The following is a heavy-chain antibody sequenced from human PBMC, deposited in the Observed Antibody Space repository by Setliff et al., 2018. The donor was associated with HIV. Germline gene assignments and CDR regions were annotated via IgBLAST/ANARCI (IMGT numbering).Heavy chain of an antibody. V-gene: IGHV3-7*01. CDR1: GFTFSSYW. D-gene: IGHD6-13*01. J-gene: IGHJ4*02. CDR2: IKQDGSEK. Sequence: GGSLRLSCAASGFTFSSYWMSWVRQAPGKGLEWVANIKQDGSEKYYVDSVKGRFTISRDNAKNSLYLQMNSLRAEDTAVYYCARDGYSSSWYVISGSFDYWGQGILVTVSS. CDR3: ARDGYSSSWYVISGSFDY.